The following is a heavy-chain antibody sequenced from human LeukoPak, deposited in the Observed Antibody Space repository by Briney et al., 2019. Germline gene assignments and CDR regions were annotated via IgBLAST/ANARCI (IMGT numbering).Heavy chain of an antibody. CDR2: IYTSGST. D-gene: IGHD2-21*02. V-gene: IGHV4-59*10. CDR1: GGSFSGYY. Sequence: SETLSLTCAVYGGSFSGYYWSWIRQPPGKGLEWIGRIYTSGSTNYNPSLKSRVTMSVDTSKNQFSLKLSSVTAADTAVYYCATHEAYCGGDCPEDAFDIWGQGTMVTVSS. J-gene: IGHJ3*02. CDR3: ATHEAYCGGDCPEDAFDI.